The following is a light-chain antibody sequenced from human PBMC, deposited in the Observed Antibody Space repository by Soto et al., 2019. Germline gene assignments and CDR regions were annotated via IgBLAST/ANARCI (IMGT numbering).Light chain of an antibody. CDR1: NSDVGGYNF. V-gene: IGLV2-11*01. Sequence: QSALTQPRSVSGSPGQSVTISCTGTNSDVGGYNFVSWYQQYPGKVPKLMIYDVSKRSSGVPDRFSGSKSGNTASLTISGLQAEDEADHYCCSYADSFYVFGSGTKLTVL. J-gene: IGLJ1*01. CDR2: DVS. CDR3: CSYADSFYV.